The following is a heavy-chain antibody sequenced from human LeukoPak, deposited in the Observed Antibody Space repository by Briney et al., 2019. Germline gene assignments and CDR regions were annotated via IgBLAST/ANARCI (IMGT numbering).Heavy chain of an antibody. D-gene: IGHD6-13*01. CDR3: ASLAAVYYYYGMDV. J-gene: IGHJ6*02. CDR1: GGSFSGYY. Sequence: PSETLSLTCAVYGGSFSGYYWSWIRQPPGKGLEWIGEINHSGSTNYNPSLKSRVTISVDTSKNQFSLKLSSVTAADTAVYYCASLAAVYYYYGMDVWGQGTTVTVSS. V-gene: IGHV4-34*01. CDR2: INHSGST.